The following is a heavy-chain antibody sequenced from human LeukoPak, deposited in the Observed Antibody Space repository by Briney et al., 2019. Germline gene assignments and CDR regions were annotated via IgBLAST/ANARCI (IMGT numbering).Heavy chain of an antibody. V-gene: IGHV4-34*01. CDR3: AREGSAYWSFDP. J-gene: IGHJ5*02. CDR2: INHSGST. CDR1: GGSFSGYY. Sequence: SETLSLTCAVYGGSFSGYYWSWIRQPPGKGLEWIGEINHSGSTNYNPSLKSRVTISVDTSKNQFSLKLNSATAADTAVYYCAREGSAYWSFDPWGQGTLVTVSS. D-gene: IGHD2-15*01.